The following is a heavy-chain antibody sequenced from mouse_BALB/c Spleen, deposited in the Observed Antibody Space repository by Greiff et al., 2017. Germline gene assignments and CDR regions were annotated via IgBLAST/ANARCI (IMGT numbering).Heavy chain of an antibody. J-gene: IGHJ1*01. CDR3: ARRLRGYFDV. Sequence: EVKLVESGPGLVKPSQSLSLTCTVTGYSITSDYAWNWIRQFPGNKLEWMGYISYSGSTSYNPSLKSRISITRDTSKNQFFLQLNSVTTEDTATYYCARRLRGYFDVWGAGTTVTVSS. D-gene: IGHD2-4*01. CDR2: ISYSGST. V-gene: IGHV3-2*02. CDR1: GYSITSDYA.